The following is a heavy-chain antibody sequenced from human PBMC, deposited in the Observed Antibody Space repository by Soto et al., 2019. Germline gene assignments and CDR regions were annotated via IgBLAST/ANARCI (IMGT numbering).Heavy chain of an antibody. CDR3: ARDRWTYYGFWSGYDSFDI. CDR2: ISSSGSTI. D-gene: IGHD3-3*01. CDR1: GFTFSSYE. Sequence: GGSLRLSCAASGFTFSSYEMNWVRQAPGKGLEWVSYISSSGSTIYYADSVKGRFTISRDNAKNSLYLQMNSLRAEDTAVYDCARDRWTYYGFWSGYDSFDIWGQGTMVTVSS. V-gene: IGHV3-48*03. J-gene: IGHJ3*02.